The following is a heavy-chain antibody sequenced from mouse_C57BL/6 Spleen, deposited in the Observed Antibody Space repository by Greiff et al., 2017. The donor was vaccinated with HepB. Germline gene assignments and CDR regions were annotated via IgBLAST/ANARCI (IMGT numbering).Heavy chain of an antibody. CDR3: AREDFHYAMDY. CDR1: GYAFSSYW. CDR2: IYPGDGDT. J-gene: IGHJ4*01. Sequence: VQLQQSGAELVKPGASVKISCKASGYAFSSYWMNWVKQRPGKGLERIGQIYPGDGDTNYNGKFKGKATLTADKSSSTAYMQLRSLTSEDSAFYFCAREDFHYAMDYWGQGTSVTVSS. V-gene: IGHV1-80*01.